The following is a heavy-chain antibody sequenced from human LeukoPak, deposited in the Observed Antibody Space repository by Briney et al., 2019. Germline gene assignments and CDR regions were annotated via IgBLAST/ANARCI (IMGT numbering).Heavy chain of an antibody. V-gene: IGHV4-30-2*01. D-gene: IGHD2-2*01. CDR1: GGSISSGGYY. Sequence: SQTLSLTCAVSGGSISSGGYYWSWIRQPPGKGLEWIGYIYHSGSTYYNPSLKSRVTISVDRSKNQFSLKLSSVTAADTAVYYCARRVVPAATFDYWGQGTLVTVSS. CDR3: ARRVVPAATFDY. CDR2: IYHSGST. J-gene: IGHJ4*02.